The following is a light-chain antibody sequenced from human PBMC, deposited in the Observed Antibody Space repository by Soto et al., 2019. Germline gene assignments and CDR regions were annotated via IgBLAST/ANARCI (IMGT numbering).Light chain of an antibody. CDR2: GNS. CDR1: SSDIGAGYD. Sequence: PGQRVTISCTGSSSDIGAGYDVHWYQQLPGTAPKLLIYGNSNRPSGVPDRFSGSKSGTSASLAITGLQAEDEADYYCQSYDSSLSGSYVFGTGTKVTVL. J-gene: IGLJ1*01. V-gene: IGLV1-40*01. CDR3: QSYDSSLSGSYV.